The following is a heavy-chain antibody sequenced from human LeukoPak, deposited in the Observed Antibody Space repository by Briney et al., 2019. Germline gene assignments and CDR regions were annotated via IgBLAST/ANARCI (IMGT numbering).Heavy chain of an antibody. J-gene: IGHJ6*02. V-gene: IGHV7-4-1*02. CDR1: GYTFTSYA. D-gene: IGHD6-19*01. CDR3: ARGQAGTRYYYYGMDV. Sequence: ASVKVSCKASGYTFTSYAMNWVRQAPGQGLEWMGWINTNTGNPTYAQGFTGRFVFSLDTSVSTAYLQISSLKAEDTAVYYCARGQAGTRYYYYGMDVWGQGSTVTVSS. CDR2: INTNTGNP.